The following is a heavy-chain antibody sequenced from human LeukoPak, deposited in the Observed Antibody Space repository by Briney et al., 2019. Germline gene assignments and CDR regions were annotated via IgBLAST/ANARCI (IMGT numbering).Heavy chain of an antibody. CDR2: IIPIFGTA. CDR3: ASSVTRLGDWFDP. Sequence: SVKVSCKASGGTFSSYAISWVRQAPGQGLEWMGGIIPIFGTANYAQKFQGRVTITTDESTSTAYMELSSLGSEDTAVYYCASSVTRLGDWFDPWGQGTLVTVSS. CDR1: GGTFSSYA. D-gene: IGHD4-11*01. J-gene: IGHJ5*02. V-gene: IGHV1-69*05.